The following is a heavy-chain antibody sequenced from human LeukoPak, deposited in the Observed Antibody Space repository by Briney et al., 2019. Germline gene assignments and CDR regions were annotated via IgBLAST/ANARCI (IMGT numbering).Heavy chain of an antibody. Sequence: GGSLRLSCAASGFTFSNAWMSWVRQAPGKGLEWVGRIKSKTDGGTTDYAALVKGRFTISRDDSKNTLYLQMNSLNTEDTAVYYCTTNFSSGWYEEYFQHWGQGTLVTVSS. CDR2: IKSKTDGGTT. D-gene: IGHD6-19*01. CDR3: TTNFSSGWYEEYFQH. CDR1: GFTFSNAW. J-gene: IGHJ1*01. V-gene: IGHV3-15*01.